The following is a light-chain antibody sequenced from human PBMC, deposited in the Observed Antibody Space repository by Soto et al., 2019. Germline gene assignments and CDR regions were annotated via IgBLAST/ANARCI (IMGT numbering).Light chain of an antibody. J-gene: IGKJ3*01. CDR3: QQYGSSPPT. CDR2: GAS. CDR1: QSVTTSY. V-gene: IGKV3-20*01. Sequence: PGDRATLSCRASQSVTTSYLAWYQQKPGQAPRLLIYGASSRAAGIPDRFSGSGSGTDFTLTISRLEPEDFAVYYCQQYGSSPPTFGPGTKVDIK.